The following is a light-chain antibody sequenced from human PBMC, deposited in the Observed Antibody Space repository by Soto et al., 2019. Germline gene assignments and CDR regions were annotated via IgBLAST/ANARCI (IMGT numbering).Light chain of an antibody. Sequence: EIVLTQSPGTLSLSPGETAALSCRASQSLSSSYLAWYQQKPGQAPRLLIHGASSRATGIPRRFSGSGSGTEFTLTISSLQSEDFAVYYCQQYNNLPPITFGQGTRPEIK. CDR3: QQYNNLPPIT. CDR2: GAS. CDR1: QSLSSSY. J-gene: IGKJ5*01. V-gene: IGKV3-20*01.